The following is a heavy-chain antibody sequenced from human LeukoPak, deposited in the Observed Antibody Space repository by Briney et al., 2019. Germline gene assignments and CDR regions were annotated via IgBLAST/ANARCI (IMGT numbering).Heavy chain of an antibody. V-gene: IGHV5-10-1*01. CDR1: GYIFSSYW. Sequence: GESLRISCKGSGYIFSSYWISRVRQMPGKGLEWMGRIDPSDSYTNYSPSFQGHVTISADKSISTSYLQWSSLKASDTAMYYCARHMLVGAPVHFQHWGQGSLVTVSS. CDR2: IDPSDSYT. J-gene: IGHJ1*01. D-gene: IGHD1-26*01. CDR3: ARHMLVGAPVHFQH.